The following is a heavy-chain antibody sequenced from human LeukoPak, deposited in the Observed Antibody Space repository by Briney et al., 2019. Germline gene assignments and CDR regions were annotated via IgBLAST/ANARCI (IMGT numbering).Heavy chain of an antibody. CDR1: GDSISSYY. CDR3: WGVLLPTLFDP. J-gene: IGHJ5*02. D-gene: IGHD2-8*01. CDR2: IYTSGGN. V-gene: IGHV4-4*07. Sequence: SDTLSLSCTVSGDSISSYYRSWVRQPAGQGLEWIGRIYTSGGNNYNPPLNNGVITLVGTSTNQFSLKLRTMTASDTAASYCWGVLLPTLFDPGGEGTLVTV.